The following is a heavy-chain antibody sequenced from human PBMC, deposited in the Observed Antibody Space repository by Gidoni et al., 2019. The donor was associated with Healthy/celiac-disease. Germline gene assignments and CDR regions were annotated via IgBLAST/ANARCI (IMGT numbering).Heavy chain of an antibody. J-gene: IGHJ6*04. D-gene: IGHD3-3*01. CDR1: GFTFSSYG. CDR3: ANGRFLEWVMDV. CDR2: ISYDGSNK. Sequence: QVQLVESGGGVVQPGRSLRLSCAASGFTFSSYGMHWVRQAPGKGLEWVAVISYDGSNKYYADSVKGRFTISRDNSKNTLYLQMNSLRAEDTAVYYCANGRFLEWVMDVWGKGTTVTVSS. V-gene: IGHV3-30*18.